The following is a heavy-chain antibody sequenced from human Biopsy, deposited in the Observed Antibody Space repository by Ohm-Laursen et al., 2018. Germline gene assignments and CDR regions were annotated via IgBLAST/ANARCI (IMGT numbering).Heavy chain of an antibody. CDR1: GFIFSTYT. Sequence: SLRLSCAASGFIFSTYTMRWVRQAPGKGLEWVSGISWHSGSRGYADSVKGRFTISRDNAKKLLYLQMNSLRAEDTALYYCAKDVRVKVQLDGMDVWGQGTTVTVSS. CDR2: ISWHSGSR. D-gene: IGHD1-1*01. CDR3: AKDVRVKVQLDGMDV. V-gene: IGHV3-9*01. J-gene: IGHJ6*02.